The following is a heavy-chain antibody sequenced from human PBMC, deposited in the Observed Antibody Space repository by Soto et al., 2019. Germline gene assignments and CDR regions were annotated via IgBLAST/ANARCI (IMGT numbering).Heavy chain of an antibody. Sequence: QVQLVQSGAEVKKPGSSVKVSCKASGGTFSNYAISWVRQAPGLGLEWMGGIIPIFSSVNYPQKFRGRVTITADESTSTAYMELSSLRSEDTAVYYCVRAGMTTVTTPYFDYWGQGTLVTVSS. CDR3: VRAGMTTVTTPYFDY. J-gene: IGHJ4*02. CDR1: GGTFSNYA. CDR2: IIPIFSSV. D-gene: IGHD4-17*01. V-gene: IGHV1-69*12.